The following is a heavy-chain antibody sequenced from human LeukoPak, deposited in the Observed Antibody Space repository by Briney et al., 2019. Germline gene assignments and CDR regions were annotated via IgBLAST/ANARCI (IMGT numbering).Heavy chain of an antibody. CDR1: GGSISSYY. V-gene: IGHV4-4*07. CDR2: IYTSGST. CDR3: ARLDCIVEGCYNH. D-gene: IGHD2-15*01. J-gene: IGHJ4*02. Sequence: PSETLSLTCTVSGGSISSYYWSWIRQPAGKGLEWIGRIYTSGSTNYNPSLKSRLIMSVDTAKNDISLNLTSVTAADTAIYYCARLDCIVEGCYNHWGRGTLVTVSS.